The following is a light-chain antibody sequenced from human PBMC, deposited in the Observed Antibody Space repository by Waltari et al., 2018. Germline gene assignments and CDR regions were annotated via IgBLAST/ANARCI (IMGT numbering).Light chain of an antibody. CDR3: QQYDISPLT. CDR1: QPVRTTY. CDR2: GAS. Sequence: EIVLTQSPGTLSLSPGERATLPFMASQPVRTTYLSWYQQKPGQAPTLLIYGASSRATGIPDRFSGSGSGTDFSLTISSLEPEDFAVYYCQQYDISPLTFGGGTKVEIK. V-gene: IGKV3-20*01. J-gene: IGKJ4*01.